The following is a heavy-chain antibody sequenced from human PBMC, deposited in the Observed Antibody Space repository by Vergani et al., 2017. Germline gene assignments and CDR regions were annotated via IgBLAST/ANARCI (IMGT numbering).Heavy chain of an antibody. V-gene: IGHV2-26*01. Sequence: QVTLKESGPVLVKPTETLTLTCTVSGFSLSNARMGVSWIRQPPGKALEWLAHIFSNDEKSYSTSLKSRLTISKDTSKSQVVLTMTNRDPVDTATYYCARTRGLWFGKGLGMDVWGQGTTVTVAS. CDR1: GFSLSNARMG. CDR2: IFSNDEK. J-gene: IGHJ6*02. CDR3: ARTRGLWFGKGLGMDV. D-gene: IGHD3-10*01.